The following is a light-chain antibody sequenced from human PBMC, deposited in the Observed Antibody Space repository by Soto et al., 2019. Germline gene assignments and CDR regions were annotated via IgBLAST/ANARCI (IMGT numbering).Light chain of an antibody. V-gene: IGLV2-14*01. CDR3: SSYTSSSTPYV. CDR2: EVS. Sequence: QSALTQPASVSGSPGQSITISCTGTSSDVGGYKYVSWYQQHTGKAPKLMIYEVSNRPSGVSNRFSGSKSGNTASLTISGLQAEDEADYYCSSYTSSSTPYVFGTGTKLTV. CDR1: SSDVGGYKY. J-gene: IGLJ1*01.